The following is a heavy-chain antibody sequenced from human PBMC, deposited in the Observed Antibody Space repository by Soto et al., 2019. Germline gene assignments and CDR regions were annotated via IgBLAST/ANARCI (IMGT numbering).Heavy chain of an antibody. Sequence: QVQLVESGGGVVQPGRSLRLSCAASGFTFSSYAMHWVRQAPGKGLEWVAVISYDGSNKYYADSVKGRFTISRDNSKSTLYLQMNSLRAEDTAVYYCASIRITIFGVVNLYYYGMDVWGQGTTVTVSS. CDR3: ASIRITIFGVVNLYYYGMDV. CDR2: ISYDGSNK. V-gene: IGHV3-30-3*01. D-gene: IGHD3-3*01. J-gene: IGHJ6*02. CDR1: GFTFSSYA.